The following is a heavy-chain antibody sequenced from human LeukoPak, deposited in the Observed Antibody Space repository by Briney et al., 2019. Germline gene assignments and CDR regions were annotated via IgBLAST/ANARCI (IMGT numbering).Heavy chain of an antibody. D-gene: IGHD6-19*01. CDR1: GYTFTSYG. V-gene: IGHV1-18*01. CDR3: ARDSGPYSSGWYEDAFDI. J-gene: IGHJ3*02. Sequence: ASVKVSCKASGYTFTSYGISWVRQAPGQGLEWMGWISAYNGNTNYAQKLQGRVTMTTGTSTSTAYMELRSLRSDDTAVYYCARDSGPYSSGWYEDAFDIWGQGTMVTVSS. CDR2: ISAYNGNT.